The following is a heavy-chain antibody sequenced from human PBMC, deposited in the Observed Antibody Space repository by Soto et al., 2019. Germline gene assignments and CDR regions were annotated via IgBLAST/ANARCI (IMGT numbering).Heavy chain of an antibody. CDR3: YVVVTAIVAFDI. J-gene: IGHJ3*02. CDR1: GYTFTSYA. D-gene: IGHD2-21*02. V-gene: IGHV1-3*01. Sequence: ASVKVSCKASGYTFTSYAMHWVRQAPGQRLEWMGWINAGNGNTKYSRKFQGRVTITRDTSASTAYMELSSLRFEDTAVYYCYVVVTAIVAFDIWGQGTMVTVSS. CDR2: INAGNGNT.